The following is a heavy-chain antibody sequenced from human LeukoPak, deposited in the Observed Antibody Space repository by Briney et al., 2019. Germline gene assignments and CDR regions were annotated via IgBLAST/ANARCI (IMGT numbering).Heavy chain of an antibody. D-gene: IGHD3-10*01. CDR3: ARDLRNYYGSGSYHNFDY. CDR2: ISAYNGNT. Sequence: ASVKVSCKASGYTFTSYGISWVRQAPGQGLEWMGGISAYNGNTNYAQKLQGRVTMTTDTSTSTAYMELRSLRSDDTAVYYCARDLRNYYGSGSYHNFDYWGQGTLVTVS. CDR1: GYTFTSYG. V-gene: IGHV1-18*01. J-gene: IGHJ4*02.